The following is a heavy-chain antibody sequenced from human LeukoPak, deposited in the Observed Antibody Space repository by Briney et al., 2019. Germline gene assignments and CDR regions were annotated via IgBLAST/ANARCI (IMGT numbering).Heavy chain of an antibody. J-gene: IGHJ3*02. V-gene: IGHV4-34*01. D-gene: IGHD6-13*01. CDR1: GGSFSGYY. Sequence: SETLSLTCAVYGGSFSGYYWSWIRQPPGKGLEWIGEINHSGSTNYNPSLKSRVTISVDTSKNQFSLKLSSVTAADTAVYYCAGQQLQSFDIWGQGTMVTVSS. CDR3: AGQQLQSFDI. CDR2: INHSGST.